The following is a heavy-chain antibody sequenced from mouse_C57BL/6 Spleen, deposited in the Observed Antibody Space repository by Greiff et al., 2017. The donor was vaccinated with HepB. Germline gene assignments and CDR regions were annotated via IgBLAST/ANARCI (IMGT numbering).Heavy chain of an antibody. D-gene: IGHD2-3*01. J-gene: IGHJ2*01. CDR3: AREAKIYDGYYFDY. V-gene: IGHV1-64*01. CDR1: GYTFTSYW. CDR2: IHPNSGST. Sequence: VQLQQPGAELVKPGASVKLSCKASGYTFTSYWMHWVKQRPGQGLEWIGMIHPNSGSTNYNEKFKSKATLTVDKSSSTAYMQLSSLTSEDSAVYYCAREAKIYDGYYFDYWGQGTTLTVSS.